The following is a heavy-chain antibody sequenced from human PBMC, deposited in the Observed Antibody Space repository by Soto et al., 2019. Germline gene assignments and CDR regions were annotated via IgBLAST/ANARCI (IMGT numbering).Heavy chain of an antibody. J-gene: IGHJ5*02. CDR1: GGSISSYY. V-gene: IGHV4-59*01. CDR2: IHYSGST. CDR3: ARGGVAARKSTWFAP. D-gene: IGHD6-25*01. Sequence: SKTLSLTCTVSGGSISSYYWGWIRQPPGKGLEWIGYIHYSGSTNYNPSLRSRVTISVDTPKNQFSLKVNSMTAADTAIYYCARGGVAARKSTWFAPWAQGPLVTVS.